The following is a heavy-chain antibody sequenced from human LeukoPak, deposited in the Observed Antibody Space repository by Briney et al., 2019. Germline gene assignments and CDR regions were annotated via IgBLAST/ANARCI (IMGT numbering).Heavy chain of an antibody. V-gene: IGHV6-1*01. CDR1: GDSVSSNSAA. D-gene: IGHD3-3*01. Sequence: SQTLSLTCAISGDSVSSNSAAWNWIRQSPSRGLEWLGGTYYRSKWYNDYAVSVKSRITINPDTSKNQFSLQLNSVTPEDTAVYYCARGRGDFWSGYYTSYYYYYMDVWGKGTTVTVSS. CDR2: TYYRSKWYN. CDR3: ARGRGDFWSGYYTSYYYYYMDV. J-gene: IGHJ6*03.